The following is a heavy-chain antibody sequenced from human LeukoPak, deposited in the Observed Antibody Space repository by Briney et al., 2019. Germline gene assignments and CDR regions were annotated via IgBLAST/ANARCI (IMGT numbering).Heavy chain of an antibody. CDR3: ASLPYYMDV. CDR1: GGSFSGYY. J-gene: IGHJ6*03. CDR2: INHSGST. V-gene: IGHV4-34*01. Sequence: SETLSLTCAVYGGSFSGYYWSWIRQPPGKGLEWIGEINHSGSTNYNPSLKSRVTISVDTSKNQFSLRLSSVTAADTAVYYCASLPYYMDVWGKGTTVTVSS.